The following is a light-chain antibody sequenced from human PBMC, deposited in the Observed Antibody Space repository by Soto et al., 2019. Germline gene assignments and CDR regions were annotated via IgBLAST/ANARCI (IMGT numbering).Light chain of an antibody. Sequence: DIQLTQAPSFLSSSAGDRFSITWLASQAISSYLAWYQQKPGRAPKLLIYAASTLQSGVPSRFSGSGSGTEFTLTITSLQPEDFATYYCQQLNSFPITFGQGTRLEIK. CDR2: AAS. V-gene: IGKV1-9*01. CDR3: QQLNSFPIT. CDR1: QAISSY. J-gene: IGKJ5*01.